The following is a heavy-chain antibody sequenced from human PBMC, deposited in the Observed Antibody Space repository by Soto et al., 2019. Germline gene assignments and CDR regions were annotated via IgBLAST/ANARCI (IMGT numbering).Heavy chain of an antibody. Sequence: QVQLVQSGAEVKKPGSSMKVSCKASGGTFSSYGISWVRQAPGQGLEWMGGIITIFGTANYAQKFQGRVTITADESTSTAYMELSSLRSEDTAVYYCATPRGHDYGDFGAFDIWGQGTMVTVSS. D-gene: IGHD4-17*01. CDR2: IITIFGTA. V-gene: IGHV1-69*01. CDR1: GGTFSSYG. CDR3: ATPRGHDYGDFGAFDI. J-gene: IGHJ3*02.